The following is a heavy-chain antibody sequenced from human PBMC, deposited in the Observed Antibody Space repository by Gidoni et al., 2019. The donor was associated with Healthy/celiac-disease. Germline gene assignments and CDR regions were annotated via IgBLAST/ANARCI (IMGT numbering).Heavy chain of an antibody. D-gene: IGHD7-27*01. CDR1: GFTFGDYA. CDR2: IRSKAYGGTT. Sequence: EVQLVESGGGLVQPGRSLRLSCTASGFTFGDYAMSWFRQAPGKGLEWVGFIRSKAYGGTTEYAASVKGRFTISRDDSKSIAYLQMNSLKTEDTAVYYCTRGSASGDVPSDFIDYWGQGTLVTVSS. CDR3: TRGSASGDVPSDFIDY. V-gene: IGHV3-49*03. J-gene: IGHJ4*02.